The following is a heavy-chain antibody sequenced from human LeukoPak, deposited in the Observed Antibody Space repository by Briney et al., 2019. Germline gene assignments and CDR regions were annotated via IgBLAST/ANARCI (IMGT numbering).Heavy chain of an antibody. CDR1: GDSTTNSDYY. CDR3: ARHTRVIPGAMSAFDL. V-gene: IGHV4-39*01. J-gene: IGHJ3*01. D-gene: IGHD2-2*01. CDR2: ISYRRNT. Sequence: SETLSLTCSVSGDSTTNSDYYWAWLRQPPGKELEWIVSISYRRNTYYNPSLRSRVTTSIDTSTNQFSLKLTSLTAADTALFYCARHTRVIPGAMSAFDLWGQGTMVTVSS.